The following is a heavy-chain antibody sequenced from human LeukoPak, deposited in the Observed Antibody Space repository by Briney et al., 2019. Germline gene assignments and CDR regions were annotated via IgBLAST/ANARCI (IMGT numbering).Heavy chain of an antibody. D-gene: IGHD3-3*01. J-gene: IGHJ4*02. CDR3: ARASNDFWSGYYSH. CDR1: EFTFSSYW. CDR2: IKQDGSEK. V-gene: IGHV3-7*01. Sequence: GGSLRLSCAASEFTFSSYWMSWVRQAPGKGLEWVANIKQDGSEKYYVDSVKGRFTISRDNAKNSLYLQMNSLRAEDTAVYYCARASNDFWSGYYSHWGQGTLVTVSS.